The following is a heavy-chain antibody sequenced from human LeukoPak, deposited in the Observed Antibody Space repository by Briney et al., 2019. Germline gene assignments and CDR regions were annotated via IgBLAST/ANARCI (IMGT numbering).Heavy chain of an antibody. J-gene: IGHJ4*02. Sequence: GGSLRLSCAAYGFTFSSYGMHWDRQAPGKGLEWVAVISYDGSNKYYADSVKGRFTISRDNSKNTLYLQMNSLRAEDTAVYYCAKEGGYEPDYWGQGTLVTVSS. D-gene: IGHD5-12*01. CDR1: GFTFSSYG. V-gene: IGHV3-30*18. CDR2: ISYDGSNK. CDR3: AKEGGYEPDY.